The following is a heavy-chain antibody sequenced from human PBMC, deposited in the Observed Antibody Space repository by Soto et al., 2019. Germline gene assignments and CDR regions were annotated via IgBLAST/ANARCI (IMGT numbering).Heavy chain of an antibody. Sequence: GGSLRLSCAASGFTFSSYAMHWVRQAPGKGLEWVAVISYDGSNKYYADSVKGRFTISRDNSKNTLYLQMNSLRAEDTAVYYCARAPYASGSSNSVYYYYGMDVCGQGTTVTVSS. CDR2: ISYDGSNK. V-gene: IGHV3-30-3*01. J-gene: IGHJ6*02. D-gene: IGHD1-26*01. CDR3: ARAPYASGSSNSVYYYYGMDV. CDR1: GFTFSSYA.